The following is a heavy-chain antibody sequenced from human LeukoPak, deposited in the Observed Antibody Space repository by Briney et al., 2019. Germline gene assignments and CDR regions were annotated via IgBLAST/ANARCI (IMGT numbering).Heavy chain of an antibody. J-gene: IGHJ4*02. V-gene: IGHV4-34*01. CDR2: IYYTGGT. CDR3: ARHGGTRITLVEVYYFDY. D-gene: IGHD4-11*01. Sequence: SETLSLTCAVYGGSFSDYYWSWIRQPPGKGLEWIGSIYYTGGTNYSPSLKSRVTISVDTSKNQFSLNLSSVTAADTAVYYCARHGGTRITLVEVYYFDYWGQGTLVTVSS. CDR1: GGSFSDYY.